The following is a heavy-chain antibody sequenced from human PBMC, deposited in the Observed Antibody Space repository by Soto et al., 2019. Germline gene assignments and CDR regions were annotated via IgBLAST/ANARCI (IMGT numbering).Heavy chain of an antibody. Sequence: EVQLVETGGGLIQPGGSLRLSCAASGFTVSSNYMSWVRQAPGKGLEWVSVIYSGGSTYYADSVKGRFTISRDNSKNTLYLQMNSLRAEDTAVYYCARDPNYYYGMDVWGQGTTVTVSS. CDR3: ARDPNYYYGMDV. J-gene: IGHJ6*02. CDR1: GFTVSSNY. CDR2: IYSGGST. V-gene: IGHV3-53*02.